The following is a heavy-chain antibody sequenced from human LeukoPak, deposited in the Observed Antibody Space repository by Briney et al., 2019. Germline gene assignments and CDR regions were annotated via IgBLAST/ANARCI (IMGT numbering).Heavy chain of an antibody. V-gene: IGHV3-11*01. CDR3: ARERSGYYGTFDY. CDR2: ITKSGSSM. J-gene: IGHJ4*02. Sequence: PGGSLRLSCAASGFSFSDYYMSWIRQAPGKGLEWVSYITKSGSSMYYADSVKGRFTISRDNAKNSLYLQMNSLSADDTAVYYCARERSGYYGTFDYWGQRTVVTVSS. CDR1: GFSFSDYY. D-gene: IGHD3-22*01.